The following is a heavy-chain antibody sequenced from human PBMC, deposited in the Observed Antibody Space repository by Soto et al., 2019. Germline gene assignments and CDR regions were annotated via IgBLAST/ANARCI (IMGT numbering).Heavy chain of an antibody. J-gene: IGHJ4*02. D-gene: IGHD3-10*01. CDR1: GGSFSGYY. CDR3: ARRSILWFGQSKGSFDY. V-gene: IGHV4-34*01. Sequence: QVQLQQWGAGLLKPSETLSLTCAVYGGSFSGYYWSWIRQPPGKGLEWIGEINHSGSTNYNPSLKSRVTISLDTSKNQFSLKLSSVTAADTAVYYCARRSILWFGQSKGSFDYWGQGTLVTVSS. CDR2: INHSGST.